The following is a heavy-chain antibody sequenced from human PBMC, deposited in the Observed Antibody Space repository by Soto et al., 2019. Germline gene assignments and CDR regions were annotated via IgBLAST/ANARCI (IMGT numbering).Heavy chain of an antibody. J-gene: IGHJ5*02. V-gene: IGHV1-69*06. CDR1: GGTFSSYA. Sequence: QVQLVQSGAEVKKPGSSVKVSCKASGGTFSSYAISWVRQAPGQGLEWMGGIIPIFGTANYAQKFQGRVTITADKSTSTAYMELSSRRSADTAVYYCARDRRKTLWFGDDGFDPGGQGTLVTVSS. D-gene: IGHD3-10*01. CDR2: IIPIFGTA. CDR3: ARDRRKTLWFGDDGFDP.